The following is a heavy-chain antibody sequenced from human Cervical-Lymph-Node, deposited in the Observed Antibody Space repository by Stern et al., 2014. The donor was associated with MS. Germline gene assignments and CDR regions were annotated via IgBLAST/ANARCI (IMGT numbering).Heavy chain of an antibody. Sequence: EMQLLESGGDLVQPGGSLRLSCAGSGFTFMDRAMSWVRQAPGRGLEWVASTSGSGGSTYYADSVKGRFTISRANSKNTLYLQMNSLRAEDTAVYYCAKGPQYYYDSSDYFDSWGQGTLVTVSS. J-gene: IGHJ4*02. D-gene: IGHD3-22*01. CDR2: TSGSGGST. CDR3: AKGPQYYYDSSDYFDS. CDR1: GFTFMDRA. V-gene: IGHV3-23*01.